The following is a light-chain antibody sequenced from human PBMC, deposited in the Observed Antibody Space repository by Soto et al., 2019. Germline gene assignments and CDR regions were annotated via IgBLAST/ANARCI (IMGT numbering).Light chain of an antibody. CDR1: TSNIGAPYD. Sequence: QSVLTQPPSVSGAPGQRVSISCTGSTSNIGAPYDVHWYQHLPGTAPKLLIFGNSNRPSGVPDRFSASRSGSSASLAITGLQAEDEAHHYCQSYDSSLSGSYVFGSGTKVTVL. CDR3: QSYDSSLSGSYV. CDR2: GNS. J-gene: IGLJ1*01. V-gene: IGLV1-40*01.